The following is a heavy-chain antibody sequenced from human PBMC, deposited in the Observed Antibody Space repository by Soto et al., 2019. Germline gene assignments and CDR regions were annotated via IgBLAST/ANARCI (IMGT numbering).Heavy chain of an antibody. CDR2: ISYYGSNR. D-gene: IGHD6-13*01. V-gene: IGHV3-30*18. Sequence: QVQLVESGGGVVQPGRSLRLSCAASGFTLSTYGMHWVRQAPGKGLEWVAVISYYGSNRYYADSVKGRFTISRDNAKNTLYLQMNSLRAEDTAVYYCAKDEEGYSSSWYPFDYWGQGTLVTVSS. CDR1: GFTLSTYG. CDR3: AKDEEGYSSSWYPFDY. J-gene: IGHJ4*02.